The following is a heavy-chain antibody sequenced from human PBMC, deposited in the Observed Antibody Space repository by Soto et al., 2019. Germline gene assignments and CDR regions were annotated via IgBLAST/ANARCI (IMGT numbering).Heavy chain of an antibody. V-gene: IGHV3-23*01. Sequence: EVQLLASGGGLVQPGGSLRLSCAASGFPFSSYAMSWVRQAPGKGLEWVSAIGGSGGDTFYADSVKGRFTVSRDNAENTLSLQLNSLRVEDTAIYYCARRTWRGRADYWGQGILVNVSS. J-gene: IGHJ4*02. CDR2: IGGSGGDT. CDR3: ARRTWRGRADY. CDR1: GFPFSSYA. D-gene: IGHD3-3*01.